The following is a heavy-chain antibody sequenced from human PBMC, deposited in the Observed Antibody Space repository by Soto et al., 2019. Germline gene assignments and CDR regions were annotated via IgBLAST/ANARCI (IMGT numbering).Heavy chain of an antibody. CDR3: ARVGSRDGFLFDY. J-gene: IGHJ4*02. Sequence: GAPVKVSCKASGGTFSSYAICWVRQAPGQGLEWMGGIIPIFGTANYAQKFQGRVTITADESTSTAYMELSSLRSEDTAVYYCARVGSRDGFLFDYWGQGTLVTVSS. D-gene: IGHD3-16*01. CDR1: GGTFSSYA. CDR2: IIPIFGTA. V-gene: IGHV1-69*13.